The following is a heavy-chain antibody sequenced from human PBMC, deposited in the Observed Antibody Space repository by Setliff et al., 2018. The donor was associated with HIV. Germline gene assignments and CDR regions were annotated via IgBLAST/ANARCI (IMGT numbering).Heavy chain of an antibody. CDR3: ARVRAAANRPYYFDY. V-gene: IGHV4-38-2*01. CDR1: GYSISSGYY. Sequence: SETLSLTCAVSGYSISSGYYWGWVRQPPGKGLEWIGELSPSGTTRSNPSLQSRVTISLDTSKNQFSLKLSSVTAADTAVYYCARVRAAANRPYYFDYWGQGTLVTVSS. J-gene: IGHJ4*02. CDR2: LSPSGTT. D-gene: IGHD6-13*01.